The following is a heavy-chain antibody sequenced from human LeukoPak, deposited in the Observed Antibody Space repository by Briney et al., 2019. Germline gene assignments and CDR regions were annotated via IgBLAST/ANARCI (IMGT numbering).Heavy chain of an antibody. CDR2: IYDSGST. Sequence: SETLSLTCTVSGGSISSYYWSWIRQPPGKGLEWIGNIYDSGSTNYNPSLKSRVAISVDTSKNQCSLKLSSVTAADTAVYYCARQSISGSSLSYFDYWGQGTLVNVSS. CDR3: ARQSISGSSLSYFDY. J-gene: IGHJ4*02. CDR1: GGSISSYY. D-gene: IGHD3-22*01. V-gene: IGHV4-59*01.